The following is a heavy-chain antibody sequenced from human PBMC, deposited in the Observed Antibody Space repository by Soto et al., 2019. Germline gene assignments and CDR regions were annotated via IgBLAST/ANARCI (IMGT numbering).Heavy chain of an antibody. CDR1: GFTFSSYG. J-gene: IGHJ4*02. V-gene: IGHV3-33*01. D-gene: IGHD6-13*01. CDR2: IWYDGSNK. CDR3: ARGRQLVIGGY. Sequence: QVQLVESGGGVVQPGRSLRLSCAASGFTFSSYGMHWVRQAPGKGLEWVAVIWYDGSNKYYADSVKGRFTISRDNSKNTLYLQMNSLRAEDTAVDYCARGRQLVIGGYWGQGTLVTVSS.